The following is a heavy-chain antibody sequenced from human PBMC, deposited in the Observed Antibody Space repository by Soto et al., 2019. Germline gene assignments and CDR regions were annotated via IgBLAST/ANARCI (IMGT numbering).Heavy chain of an antibody. CDR2: ISSSSSYT. Sequence: QVQLVESGGGLVKPGGSLRLSCAASGFTFSDYYMSWIRQAPGKGLEWVSYISSSSSYTNYADYVKGRFTISRDNAKNALYVLMNILRAEDTAFYYCARDSVGDVWGSYHQSYYYGMDVWGQGTTVTVSS. J-gene: IGHJ6*02. V-gene: IGHV3-11*06. D-gene: IGHD3-16*02. CDR1: GFTFSDYY. CDR3: ARDSVGDVWGSYHQSYYYGMDV.